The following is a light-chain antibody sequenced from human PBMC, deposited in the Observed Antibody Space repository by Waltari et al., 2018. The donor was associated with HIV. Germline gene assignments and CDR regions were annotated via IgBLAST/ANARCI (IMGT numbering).Light chain of an antibody. V-gene: IGKV3-15*01. CDR2: EAA. Sequence: EIVMTQSPPTLSVSPGQRVTLSCRASQSISAKVAWYQQVPGQAPRPLIHEAATRPHCIPSMFSGSWSGTQFTLTITSLQSEDFATYFCQQYDSGPRGITFGQGTMLEIK. CDR1: QSISAK. CDR3: QQYDSGPRGIT. J-gene: IGKJ2*01.